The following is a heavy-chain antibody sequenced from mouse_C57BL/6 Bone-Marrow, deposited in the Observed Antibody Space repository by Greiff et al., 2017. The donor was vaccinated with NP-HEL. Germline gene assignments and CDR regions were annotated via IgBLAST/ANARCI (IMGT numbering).Heavy chain of an antibody. CDR1: GYTFTSYW. CDR3: AIIYYDYDRGVEFAY. D-gene: IGHD2-4*01. CDR2: IYPGSGST. V-gene: IGHV1-55*01. Sequence: VQLQQPGAELVKPGASVKMSCKASGYTFTSYWITWVKQRPGQGLEWIGEIYPGSGSTNYNEKFKGKATLTVDTSSSTAYMQLSSLTSEDSAVYYCAIIYYDYDRGVEFAYWGQGTLVTVSA. J-gene: IGHJ3*01.